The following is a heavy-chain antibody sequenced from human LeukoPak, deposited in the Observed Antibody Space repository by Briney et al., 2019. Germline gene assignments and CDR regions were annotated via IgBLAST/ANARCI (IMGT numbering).Heavy chain of an antibody. V-gene: IGHV3-43*02. J-gene: IGHJ5*02. CDR2: IDDPGTM. CDR3: AKDSSSPGENWFDP. Sequence: GGSLRLSCATSGFKFNLYAMTWVRQAPGKGLEWVSTIDDPGTMYHADSVKGRFTISRDNSKNSLYLQMNSLRTEDTALYYCAKDSSSPGENWFDPWGQGTLVTVSS. CDR1: GFKFNLYA. D-gene: IGHD6-6*01.